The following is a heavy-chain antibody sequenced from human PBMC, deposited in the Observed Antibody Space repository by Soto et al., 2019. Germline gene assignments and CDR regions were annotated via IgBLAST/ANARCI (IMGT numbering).Heavy chain of an antibody. V-gene: IGHV3-7*01. CDR1: GFTFSFYW. CDR3: ARGRMVRGVTFYYYYYMDV. Sequence: EVQLVESGGGLVQPGGSLRLSCAASGFTFSFYWMSWVRQAPGKGLEWVANIKEAGSEKYYVDSVKGRFTISRDNAKNSLYLQMNSLRAEDTAVYYCARGRMVRGVTFYYYYYMDVWGKGTTVTVS. CDR2: IKEAGSEK. D-gene: IGHD3-10*01. J-gene: IGHJ6*03.